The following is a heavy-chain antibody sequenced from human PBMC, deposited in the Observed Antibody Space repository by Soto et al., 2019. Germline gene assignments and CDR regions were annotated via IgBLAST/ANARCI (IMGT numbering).Heavy chain of an antibody. J-gene: IGHJ6*02. CDR3: ARDQELYSSGSYCRYGMDV. V-gene: IGHV3-33*01. D-gene: IGHD3-10*01. Sequence: QVQLVESGGGVVQPGRSLRLSCAASGFTFSSYGMHWVRQAPGKGLEWVAVIWYDGSNKYYADSVKGRFTISRDNSKNTLYLQMNSLRAEDTAVYYCARDQELYSSGSYCRYGMDVWGQGTTVTVSS. CDR2: IWYDGSNK. CDR1: GFTFSSYG.